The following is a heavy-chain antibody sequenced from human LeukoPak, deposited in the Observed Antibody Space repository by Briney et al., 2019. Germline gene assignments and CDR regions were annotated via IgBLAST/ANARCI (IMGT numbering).Heavy chain of an antibody. D-gene: IGHD1-7*01. CDR1: GFSFSTSW. Sequence: GGSLRLSCAASGFSFSTSWMHWVRQGPGRGLMWVSHIEGDGSSTSYADSVRGRLTVSRDNAKNTLYLQLNSLTVEDTAMYYCVRDIYWSYDYWGQGTLVTVSS. J-gene: IGHJ4*02. V-gene: IGHV3-74*01. CDR3: VRDIYWSYDY. CDR2: IEGDGSST.